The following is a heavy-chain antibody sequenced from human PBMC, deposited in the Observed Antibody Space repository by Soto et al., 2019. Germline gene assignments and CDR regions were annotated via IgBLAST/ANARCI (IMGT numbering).Heavy chain of an antibody. V-gene: IGHV4-39*02. CDR2: IFYSGNT. D-gene: IGHD4-17*01. Sequence: SETLSLTCTVSGGSFTTNTYYWGWIRQSPGKGLEWIGNIFYSGNTYYNPSLKSRVTINPDTSKNQFSLQLNSVTPEDTAVYNCARDSPGYGDYVLFDYWGQGTLVTVSS. CDR3: ARDSPGYGDYVLFDY. J-gene: IGHJ4*02. CDR1: GGSFTTNTYY.